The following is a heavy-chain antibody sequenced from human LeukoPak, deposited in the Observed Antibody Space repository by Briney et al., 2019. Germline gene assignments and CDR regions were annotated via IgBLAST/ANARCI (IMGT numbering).Heavy chain of an antibody. Sequence: SETLSLTCTVSGGSISSYYWSWIRQPPGQGVVWIGYIYYSGSTNYNPSLKSRVTISVDTSKNQFSLKLSSVTAADTAVYYCARDEGHYGSAYGMDVWGQGTTVTVSS. CDR3: ARDEGHYGSAYGMDV. V-gene: IGHV4-59*01. D-gene: IGHD3-10*01. J-gene: IGHJ6*02. CDR2: IYYSGST. CDR1: GGSISSYY.